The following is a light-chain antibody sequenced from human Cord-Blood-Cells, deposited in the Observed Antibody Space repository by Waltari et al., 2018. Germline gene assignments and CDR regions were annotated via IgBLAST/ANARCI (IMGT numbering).Light chain of an antibody. V-gene: IGLV2-23*01. J-gene: IGLJ1*01. CDR3: CSYAGSSTYV. CDR1: SSDVGRYNL. CDR2: EGS. Sequence: QSALTQPASVSGSPGQSITISCTGTSSDVGRYNLVSWYQQHPGKAPKLMIYEGSKRPSGVSNRFSGSKSGNTASLTISRLQAEDEADYYCCSYAGSSTYVFGTGTKVTVL.